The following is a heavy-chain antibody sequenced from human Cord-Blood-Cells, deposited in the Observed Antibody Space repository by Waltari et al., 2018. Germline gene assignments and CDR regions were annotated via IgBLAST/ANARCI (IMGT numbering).Heavy chain of an antibody. V-gene: IGHV4-34*01. Sequence: QVQLQQWGAGLLKPSETLSLTCAVYGGSFSGYYWSWIRQPPGKGLEWIGEINHSGSTNYNPSLKSRVTISVDTSKNQFSLKLSSVTAADTAVYYCARDPWGVVGATPLDVWGQGTTVTVSS. CDR2: INHSGST. CDR1: GGSFSGYY. D-gene: IGHD1-26*01. CDR3: ARDPWGVVGATPLDV. J-gene: IGHJ6*02.